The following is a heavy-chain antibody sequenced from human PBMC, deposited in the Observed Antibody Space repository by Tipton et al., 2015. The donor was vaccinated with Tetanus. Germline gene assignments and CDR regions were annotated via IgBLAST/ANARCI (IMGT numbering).Heavy chain of an antibody. D-gene: IGHD5/OR15-5a*01. CDR1: GGSMSSSDYY. CDR3: ARLREIVSRSGWAFDY. V-gene: IGHV4-39*02. J-gene: IGHJ4*02. CDR2: MSHSGRT. Sequence: TLSLTCSVSGGSMSSSDYYWGWIRQPPGKGLEWIGRMSHSGRTYYNPSLKSRVTMSGDTSKKDFSLRLRSVTAADTAVFYCARLREIVSRSGWAFDYWGQGMVVTVSS.